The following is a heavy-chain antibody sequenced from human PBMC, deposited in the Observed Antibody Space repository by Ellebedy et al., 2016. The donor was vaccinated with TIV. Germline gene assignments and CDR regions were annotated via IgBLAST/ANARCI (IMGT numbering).Heavy chain of an antibody. J-gene: IGHJ4*02. CDR1: GYTFSSYS. Sequence: ASVKVSCKASGYTFSSYSISWVRQAPGQGLEWMGWISAYTGDTKYAQKFQGRVTIATETSTSTAYMQLRSLRSDDTAVYYCARDMVQGMVAIYVWFNYWGQGTLVTVSS. CDR3: ARDMVQGMVAIYVWFNY. D-gene: IGHD2-8*01. V-gene: IGHV1-18*01. CDR2: ISAYTGDT.